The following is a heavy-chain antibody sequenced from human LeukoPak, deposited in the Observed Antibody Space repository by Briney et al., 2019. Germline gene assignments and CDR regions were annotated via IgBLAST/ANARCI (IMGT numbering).Heavy chain of an antibody. CDR2: IYPGDSDT. D-gene: IGHD3-22*01. CDR1: GYIFTNFW. J-gene: IGHJ4*02. V-gene: IGHV5-51*01. CDR3: ARHYYDSIAYYPLDY. Sequence: GESLKISCRSSGYIFTNFWIAWVRQMPGKGLEWMGIIYPGDSDTRYSPSFQGQVTISADKSISTAYLQWSSLKASDTAMYYCARHYYDSIAYYPLDYWGQGTLVTVSS.